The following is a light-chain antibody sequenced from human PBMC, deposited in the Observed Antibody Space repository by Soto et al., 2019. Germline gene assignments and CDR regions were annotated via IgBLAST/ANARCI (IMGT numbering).Light chain of an antibody. V-gene: IGKV2-28*01. CDR1: QSLLHSNEYTY. CDR2: LGS. CDR3: MQALQTPWT. Sequence: DIVMTQSPLSLSVTPGEPASISCRSSQSLLHSNEYTYLDWYLQKPGQSPQLLIYLGSNRASGVXDXXSGSGSYTDFTLKISRVEAEDVGVYYCMQALQTPWTFGQGTKVEIK. J-gene: IGKJ1*01.